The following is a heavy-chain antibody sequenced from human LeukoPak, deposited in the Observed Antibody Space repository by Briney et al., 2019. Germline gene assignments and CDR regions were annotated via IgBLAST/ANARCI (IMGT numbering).Heavy chain of an antibody. CDR1: GYTFTSYG. V-gene: IGHV1-18*01. J-gene: IGHJ5*02. CDR2: ISAYNDNT. Sequence: ASVKVSCKASGYTFTSYGIRWVRQAPGQGLEWMGWISAYNDNTNYAQKLQGRVTMTTDTSTSTAYMELRSLRSDDTAVYYCARDYCSGGSCLLNWFDPWGQGTLVTVSS. D-gene: IGHD2-15*01. CDR3: ARDYCSGGSCLLNWFDP.